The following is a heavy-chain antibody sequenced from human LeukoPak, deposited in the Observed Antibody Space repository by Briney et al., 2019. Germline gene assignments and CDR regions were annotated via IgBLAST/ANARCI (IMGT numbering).Heavy chain of an antibody. CDR1: GYTFTSYD. CDR2: MNPNSGNT. Sequence: GASVKVSCRASGYTFTSYDINWVRQATGQGPEWMGWMNPNSGNTGYAQKFQGRVTMTRNTSISTAYMELSSLRSEDTAVYYCAREDYSSGWLSDPWGQGTLVTVSS. CDR3: AREDYSSGWLSDP. V-gene: IGHV1-8*01. D-gene: IGHD6-19*01. J-gene: IGHJ5*02.